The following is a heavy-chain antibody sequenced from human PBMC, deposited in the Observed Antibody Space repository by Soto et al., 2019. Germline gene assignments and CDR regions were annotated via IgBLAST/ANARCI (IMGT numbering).Heavy chain of an antibody. D-gene: IGHD1-26*01. Sequence: QVQLVESGGGVVQPGRSLRLSCAASGFTFSSYAMHWVRQAPGKGLEWVAVISYDGSNKYYADSVKGRFTISRDNSKNKLYLQMNSLRAEDTAVYYCASPLVGAFDYWGQGTLVTVSS. V-gene: IGHV3-30-3*01. J-gene: IGHJ4*02. CDR3: ASPLVGAFDY. CDR1: GFTFSSYA. CDR2: ISYDGSNK.